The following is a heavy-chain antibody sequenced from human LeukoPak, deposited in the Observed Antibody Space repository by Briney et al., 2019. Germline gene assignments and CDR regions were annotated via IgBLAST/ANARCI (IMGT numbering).Heavy chain of an antibody. J-gene: IGHJ6*02. CDR1: GFTISDYN. CDR2: ITNGGSTI. V-gene: IGHV3-11*01. CDR3: ARSIGLTGGGVDV. Sequence: GGSLRLSCTASGFTISDYNMNWVRQPPGKGLEWVSYITNGGSTIHHADSVKGRFTISRDNDKKTLYLQMNSLRAEETAVYYCARSIGLTGGGVDVWGQGTTVTVSS. D-gene: IGHD3-9*01.